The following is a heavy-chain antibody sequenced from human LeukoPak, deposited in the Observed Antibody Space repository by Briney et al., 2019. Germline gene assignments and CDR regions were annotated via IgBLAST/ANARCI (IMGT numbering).Heavy chain of an antibody. CDR3: ARYYGSGSYAVDY. D-gene: IGHD3-10*01. CDR2: INSDGSST. CDR1: GFTFRSYW. Sequence: GGSLRLSCAASGFTFRSYWMHWVRQAPGKGLVWVSRINSDGSSTSYADSVKGRFAISRDDAKNTLYLQMNSLRAEDTAVYYCARYYGSGSYAVDYWGQGTLVTVSS. V-gene: IGHV3-74*01. J-gene: IGHJ4*02.